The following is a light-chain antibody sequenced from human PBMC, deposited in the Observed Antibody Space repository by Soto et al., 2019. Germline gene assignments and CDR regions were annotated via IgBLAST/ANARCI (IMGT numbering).Light chain of an antibody. V-gene: IGKV3-11*01. Sequence: EIVLTQSPATLSLSPGERATLSCRASQSVDSYLAWYQQKPGQAPRLLIFDVFNRATGIPARFRGSGSGTDFTLTISSLEPEDFAVYYCQQRSNGLTFGGGTKVEMK. CDR2: DVF. CDR1: QSVDSY. J-gene: IGKJ4*01. CDR3: QQRSNGLT.